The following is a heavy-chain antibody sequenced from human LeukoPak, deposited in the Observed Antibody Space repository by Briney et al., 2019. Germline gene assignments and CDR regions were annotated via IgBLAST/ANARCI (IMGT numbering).Heavy chain of an antibody. V-gene: IGHV4-59*01. CDR2: IYYSGST. J-gene: IGHJ6*03. Sequence: PSETLSLNCTVSGGSISSYYWSWIRQPPGKGLEWIGYIYYSGSTNYNPSLKSRVTISVDTSKNQFSLKLSSVTAADTAVYYCARGGCSSTSCPGAYYYYMDVWGKGTTVTVSS. CDR3: ARGGCSSTSCPGAYYYYMDV. D-gene: IGHD2-2*01. CDR1: GGSISSYY.